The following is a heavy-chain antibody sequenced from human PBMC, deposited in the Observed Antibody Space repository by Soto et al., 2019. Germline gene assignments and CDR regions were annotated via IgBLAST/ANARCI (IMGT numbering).Heavy chain of an antibody. CDR1: GYSLISHY. Sequence: QVQLVQSGAEVTRPGASVKVSCKASGYSLISHYIHWVRQAPGQGLEWMGFINPSGGSATLAQKFQGRVTMTRDTSTRTVYMELTILRSEDAAVYYCARDYLSSKLSLSYFDFWGQGTLVTVSS. CDR2: INPSGGSA. V-gene: IGHV1-46*01. J-gene: IGHJ4*02. CDR3: ARDYLSSKLSLSYFDF. D-gene: IGHD2-2*01.